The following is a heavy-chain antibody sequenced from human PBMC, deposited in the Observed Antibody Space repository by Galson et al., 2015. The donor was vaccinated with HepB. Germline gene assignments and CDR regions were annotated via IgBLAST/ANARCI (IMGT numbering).Heavy chain of an antibody. D-gene: IGHD2-2*01. CDR3: ARGDVVVVTGDIHAFDI. V-gene: IGHV1-18*04. CDR1: TYISTDYG. CDR2: VHASNGHT. Sequence: SVEVSCKASTYISTDYGISWVRQAPGQGLEWMGWVHASNGHTNYAKRLQGRVTMTIDTSTSTAYMGMRSLTFDDTAVYFCARGDVVVVTGDIHAFDIWGQGTMVTVSS. J-gene: IGHJ3*02.